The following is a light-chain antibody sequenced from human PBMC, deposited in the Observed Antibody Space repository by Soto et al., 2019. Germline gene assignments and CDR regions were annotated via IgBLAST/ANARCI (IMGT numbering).Light chain of an antibody. J-gene: IGLJ2*01. CDR1: SSDDGSYNY. V-gene: IGLV2-11*01. CDR2: YVS. CDR3: CSYADRSLAV. Sequence: QSALTQPRSVSGSPGQSGTISCTGTSSDDGSYNYVSWYQQHPGKAPKLMIYYVSKRPSGVPDRFSGSKSGNTASLTISGLQAEDEGDYYCCSYADRSLAVFGGGTKLTVL.